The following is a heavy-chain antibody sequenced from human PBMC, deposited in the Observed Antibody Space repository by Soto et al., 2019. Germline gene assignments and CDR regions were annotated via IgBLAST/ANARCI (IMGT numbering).Heavy chain of an antibody. CDR2: VYWDDAK. Sequence: QITLKESGPTLVKPTQTLTLTCTFSGFSLNTNGEGVGWIRQSPGTALEWLALVYWDDAKRYSPSMKSRLTITKDTSKNQVVLTMTNMDPVDTATYYCVHRRVQIFDFWGRGALVTVSS. V-gene: IGHV2-5*02. CDR3: VHRRVQIFDF. J-gene: IGHJ4*02. D-gene: IGHD1-1*01. CDR1: GFSLNTNGEG.